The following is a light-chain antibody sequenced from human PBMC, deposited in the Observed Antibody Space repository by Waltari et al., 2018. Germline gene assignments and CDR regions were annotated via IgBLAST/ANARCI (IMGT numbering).Light chain of an antibody. V-gene: IGKV1-39*01. CDR3: QQSYSSVRT. CDR2: AAS. CDR1: QSIGNY. Sequence: DIQMTQSPSSLSASVGDRVTITCRASQSIGNYLSWYQQKPGKAPNLLIYAASTLQSGVPSRFSGSGSETDFTLTISSLQPEDSATYYCQQSYSSVRTFGGGTKVESK. J-gene: IGKJ4*01.